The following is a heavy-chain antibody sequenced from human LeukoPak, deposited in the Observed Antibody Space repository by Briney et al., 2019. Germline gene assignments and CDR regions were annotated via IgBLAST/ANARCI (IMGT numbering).Heavy chain of an antibody. Sequence: ASVKVSCKASGGTFSSYAISWVRQAPGQWLEWMGGIIPIFGTANYAQKFQGRVTITADESTSTAYMELSSLRSEDTAVYYCAREADILTGYYPDYWGQGTLVTVSS. CDR1: GGTFSSYA. CDR2: IIPIFGTA. V-gene: IGHV1-69*13. D-gene: IGHD3-9*01. CDR3: AREADILTGYYPDY. J-gene: IGHJ4*02.